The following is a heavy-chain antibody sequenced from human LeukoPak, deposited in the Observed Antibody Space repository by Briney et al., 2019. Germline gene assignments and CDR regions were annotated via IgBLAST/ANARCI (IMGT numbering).Heavy chain of an antibody. J-gene: IGHJ4*02. CDR1: GFTFSSYA. V-gene: IGHV3-23*01. D-gene: IGHD2-15*01. CDR2: ISGSGGST. CDR3: AKDRGPYCSGGSCASRDY. Sequence: GGSLRLSCAASGFTFSSYAMSWVRQAPGKGLEWVSAISGSGGSTYYADSVKGRFTISRDNSKNTLYLQMNSLRAEDTAVNYCAKDRGPYCSGGSCASRDYWGQGTLVTVSS.